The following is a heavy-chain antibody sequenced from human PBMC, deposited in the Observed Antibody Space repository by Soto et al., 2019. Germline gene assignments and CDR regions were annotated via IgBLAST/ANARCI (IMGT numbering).Heavy chain of an antibody. V-gene: IGHV1-69*13. CDR2: IIPIFGTA. D-gene: IGHD5-12*01. Sequence: SVKVSCKASGGTFSSYAISWVRQAPGQGLEWMGGIIPIFGTANYAQKFQGRVTITADESTSTAYMELSSLRSEDTAVYYCAREATVMATIPVLYYYYGMDVWGQGTTVTVS. CDR1: GGTFSSYA. J-gene: IGHJ6*02. CDR3: AREATVMATIPVLYYYYGMDV.